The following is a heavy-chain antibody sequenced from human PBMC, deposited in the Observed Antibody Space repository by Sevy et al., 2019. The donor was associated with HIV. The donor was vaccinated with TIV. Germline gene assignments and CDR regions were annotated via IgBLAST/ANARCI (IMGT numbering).Heavy chain of an antibody. Sequence: SETLSLTCTVSGGSISSYYWSWIRQPAGMGLEWIGRIYTSGSTNYNPSLKSRVTMSVDTSKNKFSLKLSYVTAADTAVYYCARDGDYSDRSGYSVGYWGQRTLVTVSS. D-gene: IGHD3-22*01. J-gene: IGHJ4*02. CDR3: ARDGDYSDRSGYSVGY. V-gene: IGHV4-4*07. CDR1: GGSISSYY. CDR2: IYTSGST.